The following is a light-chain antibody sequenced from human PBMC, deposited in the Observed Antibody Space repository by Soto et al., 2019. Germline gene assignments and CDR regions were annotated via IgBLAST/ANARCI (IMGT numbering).Light chain of an antibody. Sequence: EIVLTQSPGTLSLSPGERATVSCRASQSVDTYLAWYQLKPGQAPRLLIYGTSSRATGTPGRVSGSWSGTDFTLSISNVEPEDFAVDYCHQYATSPTTFGQGARLDNK. CDR3: HQYATSPTT. CDR2: GTS. J-gene: IGKJ5*01. CDR1: QSVDTY. V-gene: IGKV3-20*01.